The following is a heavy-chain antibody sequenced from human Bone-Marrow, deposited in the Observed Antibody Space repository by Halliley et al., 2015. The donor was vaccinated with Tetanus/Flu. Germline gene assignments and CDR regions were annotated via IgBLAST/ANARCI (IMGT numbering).Heavy chain of an antibody. V-gene: IGHV3-9*01. CDR1: GFTFDDFA. J-gene: IGHJ6*02. D-gene: IGHD3-10*01. Sequence: SLRLSCAASGFTFDDFAMHWVRQPPGKGLEWVAGITWNSGKIVYADSVKGRFTISRDNAKNSLYLQMNSLRVEDTALYYCAKDMEAGVPTNRNFYGMDVWGQGTAVTVSS. CDR2: ITWNSGKI. CDR3: AKDMEAGVPTNRNFYGMDV.